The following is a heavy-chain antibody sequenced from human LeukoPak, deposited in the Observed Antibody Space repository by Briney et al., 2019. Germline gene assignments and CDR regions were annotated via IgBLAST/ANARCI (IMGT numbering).Heavy chain of an antibody. CDR3: ADGEVAFDI. V-gene: IGHV7-4-1*02. CDR2: INTNTGNP. D-gene: IGHD2-21*01. J-gene: IGHJ3*02. Sequence: ASVKVSCKAPGYTFSTYAMNWVRQAPGQGLEWMGWINTNTGNPTYAQGFTGRFVFSLDTSVSTAYLQISSLEAEDTAVYYCADGEVAFDIWGQGTMVTVSS. CDR1: GYTFSTYA.